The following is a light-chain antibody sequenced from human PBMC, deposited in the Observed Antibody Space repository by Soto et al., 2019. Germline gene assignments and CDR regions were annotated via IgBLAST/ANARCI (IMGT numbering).Light chain of an antibody. Sequence: DIQMTQSPSNPSRSVGDSVTITCRASQTISSWLAWYQQKPGKAPKLLIYKASTLKSGVPSRFSGSGSGTEFTLTISSLQPEDSATYYCRQHNSFPITFGQGTRLEIK. CDR2: KAS. V-gene: IGKV1-5*03. CDR3: RQHNSFPIT. CDR1: QTISSW. J-gene: IGKJ5*01.